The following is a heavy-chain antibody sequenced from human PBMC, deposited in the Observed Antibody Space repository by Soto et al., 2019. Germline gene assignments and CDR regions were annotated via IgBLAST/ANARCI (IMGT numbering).Heavy chain of an antibody. Sequence: GGSLRLSCAASGFIFKNYAMAWVRQAPGKGLDWISSIDGGGTGTYYADSVKGRFTISRDNSRNTLYLQMDSLRAEDTALYYCVKGAALFPLFGVVPTLYLWGQGTRVTVSS. CDR3: VKGAALFPLFGVVPTLYL. J-gene: IGHJ5*02. CDR1: GFIFKNYA. CDR2: IDGGGTGT. D-gene: IGHD3-3*01. V-gene: IGHV3-23*01.